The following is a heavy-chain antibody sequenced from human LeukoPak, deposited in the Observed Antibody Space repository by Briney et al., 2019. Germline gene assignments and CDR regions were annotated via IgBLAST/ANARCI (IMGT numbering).Heavy chain of an antibody. Sequence: GGSLRLSCAASGFIFSSYSMNWVRQAPGKGLEWVSFISSSSSYIYYADSVKGRFTISRDNAKNSLYLQMNSLRAEDTAVYYCTLNNWYENGFDPWGQGTLVTVSS. J-gene: IGHJ5*02. V-gene: IGHV3-21*04. CDR2: ISSSSSYI. CDR1: GFIFSSYS. CDR3: TLNNWYENGFDP. D-gene: IGHD1-1*01.